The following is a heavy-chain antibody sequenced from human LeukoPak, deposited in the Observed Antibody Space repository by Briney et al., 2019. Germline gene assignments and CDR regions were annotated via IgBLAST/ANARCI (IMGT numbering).Heavy chain of an antibody. CDR3: ARVESSGPFEYFQH. Sequence: PGGSLRLSCAASGFTFSSYAMHWVRQAPGKGLECVSAISSNGGSTYYANSVKGRFTISRDNSKNTLYLQMGSLRAEDMAVYYCARVESSGPFEYFQHWGQGTLVTVSS. J-gene: IGHJ1*01. V-gene: IGHV3-64*01. CDR1: GFTFSSYA. D-gene: IGHD3-22*01. CDR2: ISSNGGST.